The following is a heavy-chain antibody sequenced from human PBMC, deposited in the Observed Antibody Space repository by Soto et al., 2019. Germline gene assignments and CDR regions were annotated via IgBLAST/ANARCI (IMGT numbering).Heavy chain of an antibody. CDR1: GGSLRDYY. CDR3: ARVRAATGKRYWFDP. V-gene: IGHV4-34*01. J-gene: IGHJ5*02. Sequence: QVQLQQWGAGLLKPSETLSLTCAVYGGSLRDYYWSWIRQSPGKGLEWIGDIDHSRSTKYNPSLKSRVTMSVDTSKNQFPLMLTSVTAGDTAVYYCARVRAATGKRYWFDPWGQGTLVTVSS. CDR2: IDHSRST. D-gene: IGHD6-13*01.